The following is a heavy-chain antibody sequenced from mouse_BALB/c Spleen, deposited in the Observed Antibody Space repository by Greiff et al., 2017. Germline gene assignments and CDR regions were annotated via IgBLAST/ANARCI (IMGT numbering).Heavy chain of an antibody. V-gene: IGHV5-9-4*01. Sequence: EVKLVESGGGLVKPGGSLKLSCAASGFTFSSYAMSWVRQSPEKRLEWVAEISSGGSYTYYPDTVTGRFTISRDNAKNTLYLEMSSLRSEDTAMYYCARHGSSYQGYFDYWGQGTTLTVSS. CDR3: ARHGSSYQGYFDY. J-gene: IGHJ2*01. CDR1: GFTFSSYA. CDR2: ISSGGSYT. D-gene: IGHD1-1*01.